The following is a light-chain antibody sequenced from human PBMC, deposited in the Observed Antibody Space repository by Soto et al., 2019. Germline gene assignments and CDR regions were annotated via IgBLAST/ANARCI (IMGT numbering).Light chain of an antibody. CDR2: WAS. V-gene: IGKV4-1*01. J-gene: IGKJ4*01. Sequence: DILMTQSTASLAVSLGERATINCKSSQSVLSSSNNKNYLAWYQQKPGQPPKVVIYWASTRGSGVPDRFSGSGSGTDFTLTISSLQAEDVAVYYCQHYYSSPLTFGGGTKVDIK. CDR3: QHYYSSPLT. CDR1: QSVLSSSNNKNY.